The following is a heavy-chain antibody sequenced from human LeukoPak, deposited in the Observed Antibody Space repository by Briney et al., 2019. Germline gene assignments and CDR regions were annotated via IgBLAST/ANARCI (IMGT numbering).Heavy chain of an antibody. CDR1: GGSISSSSYY. Sequence: SETLSLTCTVSGGSISSSSYYWGWIRQPPGKGLEWIGSIYYSGSTYYNPSLKSRVTISVDTSKNQFSLKLSSVTAADTAVYYCARIRWDTAMVLYYFDYWGQGTLVTVSS. CDR3: ARIRWDTAMVLYYFDY. V-gene: IGHV4-39*07. CDR2: IYYSGST. D-gene: IGHD5-18*01. J-gene: IGHJ4*02.